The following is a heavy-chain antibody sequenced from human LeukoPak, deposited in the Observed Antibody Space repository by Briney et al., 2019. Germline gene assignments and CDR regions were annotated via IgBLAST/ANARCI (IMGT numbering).Heavy chain of an antibody. D-gene: IGHD1-26*01. CDR2: VRYDGYNT. J-gene: IGHJ5*02. CDR3: AKDLGGVSGSYYEGRGS. Sequence: GGSLRLSCAASGFIFSNYGMHWVRQAPGKGLDWVAFVRYDGYNTYYADSVKGRFTISRDNSKNTLYLQMNSLRAEDTAIYYCAKDLGGVSGSYYEGRGSWGQGTLVTVSS. V-gene: IGHV3-30*02. CDR1: GFIFSNYG.